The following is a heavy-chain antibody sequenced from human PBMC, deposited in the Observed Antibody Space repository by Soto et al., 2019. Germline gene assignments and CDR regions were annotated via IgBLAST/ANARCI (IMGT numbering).Heavy chain of an antibody. CDR2: INPNSGNT. D-gene: IGHD3-3*02. J-gene: IGHJ5*02. V-gene: IGHV1-2*02. Sequence: ASVKVSCKASGYTFTGYYMHWVRQAPGQGLEWMGWINPNSGNTNYAQKFQERVTITRDMSTSTAYMELSSLRSEDTAFYYCAAFDPGPMGFDPWGQGTLVTSPQ. CDR1: GYTFTGYY. CDR3: AAFDPGPMGFDP.